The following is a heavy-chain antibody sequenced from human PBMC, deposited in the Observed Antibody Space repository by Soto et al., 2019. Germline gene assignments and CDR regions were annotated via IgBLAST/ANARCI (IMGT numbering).Heavy chain of an antibody. Sequence: QLQLQESGSGLVKPSQTLSLTCAVSGGSISSGGYSWSWIRQPPGKGLEWIGYIYHSGSIYYNPSPXSRXPISVDRSKNQFSLKLSSVTAADTAVYYCASVPDYWGQGTLVTVSS. CDR3: ASVPDY. D-gene: IGHD6-6*01. J-gene: IGHJ4*02. V-gene: IGHV4-30-2*01. CDR1: GGSISSGGYS. CDR2: IYHSGSI.